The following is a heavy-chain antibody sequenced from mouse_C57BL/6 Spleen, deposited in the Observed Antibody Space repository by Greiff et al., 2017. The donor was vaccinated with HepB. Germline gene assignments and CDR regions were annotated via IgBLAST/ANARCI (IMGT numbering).Heavy chain of an antibody. V-gene: IGHV1-82*01. J-gene: IGHJ2*01. CDR2: IYPGDGDT. D-gene: IGHD1-1*01. CDR1: GYAFSSSW. Sequence: VKLMESGPELVKPGASVKISCKASGYAFSSSWMNWVKQRPGKGLEWIGRIYPGDGDTNYNGKFKGKATLTADKSSSTAYMQLSSLTSEDSAVYFCARKAHYDYFDYWGQGTTLTVSS. CDR3: ARKAHYDYFDY.